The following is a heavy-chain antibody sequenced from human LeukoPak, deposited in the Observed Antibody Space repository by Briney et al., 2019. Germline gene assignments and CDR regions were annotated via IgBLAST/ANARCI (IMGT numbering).Heavy chain of an antibody. D-gene: IGHD4-11*01. CDR3: ARICTVTTWEPYYYYMDV. CDR2: ISYDGSNK. J-gene: IGHJ6*03. CDR1: GFTFSSYW. V-gene: IGHV3-30-3*01. Sequence: GGSLRLSCAASGFTFSSYWMSWVRQAPGKGLEWVAVISYDGSNKYYADSVKGRFTISRDNSKNTLYLQMNSLRAEDTAVYYCARICTVTTWEPYYYYMDVWGKGTTVTVSS.